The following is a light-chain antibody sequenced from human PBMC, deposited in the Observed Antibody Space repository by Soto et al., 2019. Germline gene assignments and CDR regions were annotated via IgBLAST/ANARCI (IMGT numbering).Light chain of an antibody. J-gene: IGLJ3*02. V-gene: IGLV2-23*01. Sequence: QSALTQPASVSASPGQSITISCSGTSSDVGSYNLVSWYQQHPGKAPQLMIYEGTKRPSGVSNRFSGSKSGNTASLTISGLRAEDEADYYCSSDVGGSTLMFGGGTKVTVL. CDR2: EGT. CDR3: SSDVGGSTLM. CDR1: SSDVGSYNL.